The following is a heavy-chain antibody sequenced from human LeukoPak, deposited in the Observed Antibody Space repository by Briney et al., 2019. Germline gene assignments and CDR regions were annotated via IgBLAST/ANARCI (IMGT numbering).Heavy chain of an antibody. D-gene: IGHD3-10*01. CDR1: GGSISSSTYY. J-gene: IGHJ4*02. Sequence: SETLSLTCTVSGGSISSSTYYWGWIRQPPGKGLEWIGYIYYSGSTYYNPSLKSRVTISVDTSKNQFSLKLSSVTAADTAVYYCARGKNYYGSGRHGPCFDYWGQGTLVTVSS. CDR2: IYYSGST. V-gene: IGHV4-30-4*08. CDR3: ARGKNYYGSGRHGPCFDY.